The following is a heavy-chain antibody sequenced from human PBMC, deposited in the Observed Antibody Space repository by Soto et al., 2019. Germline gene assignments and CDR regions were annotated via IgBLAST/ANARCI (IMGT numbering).Heavy chain of an antibody. CDR1: GFTFSSYS. J-gene: IGHJ4*02. V-gene: IGHV3-21*01. Sequence: GGSLRLSCAASGFTFSSYSMNWVRQAPGKGLEWVSSISSSSSYIYYADSVKGRFTISRDNAKNSLYLQMNSLRAEDTAVYYCARDLGTAMVNYFDYWGQGTLVTVSS. CDR2: ISSSSSYI. D-gene: IGHD5-18*01. CDR3: ARDLGTAMVNYFDY.